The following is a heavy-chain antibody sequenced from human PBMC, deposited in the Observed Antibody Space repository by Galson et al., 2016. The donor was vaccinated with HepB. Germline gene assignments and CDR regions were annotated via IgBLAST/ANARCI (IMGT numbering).Heavy chain of an antibody. D-gene: IGHD1-26*01. J-gene: IGHJ3*02. CDR3: ARQGWSYPHAFDI. CDR2: IYPGDSDS. Sequence: QSGAEVKKPGESLKISCHGSGYSFSHYWIGWVRQMPGKGLEWMAIIYPGDSDSKYSPSFQGQVTISVDKSRSTAYLQWSSLKASDTAMYYCARQGWSYPHAFDIWGQGTMVSGSS. V-gene: IGHV5-51*01. CDR1: GYSFSHYW.